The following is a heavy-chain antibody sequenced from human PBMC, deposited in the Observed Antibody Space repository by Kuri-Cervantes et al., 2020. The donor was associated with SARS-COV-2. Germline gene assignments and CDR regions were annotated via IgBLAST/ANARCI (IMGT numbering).Heavy chain of an antibody. D-gene: IGHD1-26*01. CDR1: GGSISSYY. Sequence: SETLSLTCTVYGGSISSYYWSWIRQPPGKGLEWIGYIYYSGVTNYNPSLKSLVTISVDTSKNQFSLKLSSVTAADTAVYYCARHLSGSYWFEPWGQGTLVTDSS. V-gene: IGHV4-59*08. J-gene: IGHJ5*02. CDR3: ARHLSGSYWFEP. CDR2: IYYSGVT.